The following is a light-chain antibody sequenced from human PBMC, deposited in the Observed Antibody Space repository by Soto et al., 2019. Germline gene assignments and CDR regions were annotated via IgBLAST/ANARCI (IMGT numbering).Light chain of an antibody. CDR2: DAS. Sequence: IVLTQSPVTLSLAPVEGAFLSCRASQSVSTSLAWYQHKPGQAPRLFIYDASKRAPGIPARFTGSGAGTDFSLTISSLEPEDIAVYYCQVREVWPSFGQGTKVDIK. J-gene: IGKJ1*01. CDR1: QSVSTS. CDR3: QVREVWPS. V-gene: IGKV3D-11*02.